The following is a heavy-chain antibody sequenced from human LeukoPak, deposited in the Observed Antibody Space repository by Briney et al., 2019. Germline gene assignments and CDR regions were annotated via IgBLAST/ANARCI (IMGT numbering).Heavy chain of an antibody. CDR3: AKVSGGGLYYDGMDV. J-gene: IGHJ6*02. D-gene: IGHD1-14*01. Sequence: GRSLRLSCAASGFTFSNYAMHWVRQAPGKGLEWVAVISFDGTNKYYADSVKGRFTISRDSSKNTLYLQMNSLRAEDTAVYYCAKVSGGGLYYDGMDVWGQGATVTVSS. CDR2: ISFDGTNK. CDR1: GFTFSNYA. V-gene: IGHV3-30*04.